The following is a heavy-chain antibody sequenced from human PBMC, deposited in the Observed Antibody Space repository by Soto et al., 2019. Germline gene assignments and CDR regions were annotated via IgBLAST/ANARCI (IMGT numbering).Heavy chain of an antibody. V-gene: IGHV4-30-2*01. CDR1: GGSISSGGYS. CDR2: IYHSGST. J-gene: IGHJ4*02. CDR3: AREIRSSFYFDY. Sequence: SLTCAVSGGSISSGGYSWSWIRQPPGKGLEWIGYIYHSGSTYYNPSLKSRVTISVDRSKNQFSLKLSSVTAADTAVYYCAREIRSSFYFDYWGQGTLVTVSS. D-gene: IGHD6-13*01.